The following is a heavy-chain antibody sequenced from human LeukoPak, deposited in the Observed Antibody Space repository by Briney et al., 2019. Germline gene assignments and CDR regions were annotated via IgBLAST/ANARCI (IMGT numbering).Heavy chain of an antibody. Sequence: GGSLRLSCAASGFTFSNYAMNWVRQAPGKGLERVSAISGSDGRTYYADSVKGRFTITRDNSKNTLYLQMNSLRAEDTAVFYCAKDRVFRGAFFDYWGQGTLVTVSS. CDR3: AKDRVFRGAFFDY. J-gene: IGHJ4*02. V-gene: IGHV3-23*01. CDR2: ISGSDGRT. D-gene: IGHD3-10*01. CDR1: GFTFSNYA.